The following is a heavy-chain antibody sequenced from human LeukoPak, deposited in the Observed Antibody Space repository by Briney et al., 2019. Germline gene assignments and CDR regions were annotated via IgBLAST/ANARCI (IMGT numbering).Heavy chain of an antibody. J-gene: IGHJ6*02. D-gene: IGHD3-9*01. CDR2: IYTSGSA. Sequence: SETLSLTCTVSGGSISSYYWSWIRQPAGKGLEWIGRIYTSGSASYNPSLKSRVTIFVDTSKNLLSLILTSVSASDTAIYYCARDHWLLSSKTWYYYGMDVWGQGTTVTVSS. V-gene: IGHV4-4*07. CDR3: ARDHWLLSSKTWYYYGMDV. CDR1: GGSISSYY.